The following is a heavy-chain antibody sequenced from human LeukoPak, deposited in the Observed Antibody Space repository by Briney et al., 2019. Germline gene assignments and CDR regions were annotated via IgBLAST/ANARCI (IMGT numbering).Heavy chain of an antibody. J-gene: IGHJ6*03. CDR1: GDSVSSNSAA. Sequence: SQTLSLTCAISGDSVSSNSAAWNWIRQSPSRGLEWLGRTYYRSKWYNDYAVSVKSRITTNPDTSKNQFSLQLSSVTPEDTAVYYCARERLYNWNYSRRYYYYMDVWGKGTTVTVSS. D-gene: IGHD1-7*01. CDR2: TYYRSKWYN. CDR3: ARERLYNWNYSRRYYYYMDV. V-gene: IGHV6-1*01.